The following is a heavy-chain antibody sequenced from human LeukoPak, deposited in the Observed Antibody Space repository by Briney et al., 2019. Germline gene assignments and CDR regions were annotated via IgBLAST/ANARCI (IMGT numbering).Heavy chain of an antibody. Sequence: SETLSLTCTGSGGSISSYYWSWIRQPAGKGLEWIGRIYTSGSTNYNPSLKSRVTMSVDTSKNQFSLKLSFVTAADTAVYYCARDVAAADLGLFDPWGQGTLVTVSS. V-gene: IGHV4-4*07. CDR2: IYTSGST. CDR3: ARDVAAADLGLFDP. CDR1: GGSISSYY. J-gene: IGHJ5*02. D-gene: IGHD2-15*01.